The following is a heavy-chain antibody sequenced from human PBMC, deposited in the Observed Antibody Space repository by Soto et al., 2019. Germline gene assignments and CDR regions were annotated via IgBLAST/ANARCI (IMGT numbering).Heavy chain of an antibody. D-gene: IGHD1-26*01. Sequence: QVQLVQSGAEVKKPGSSVRISCKTSGCTSDNYARIWVRQAPGRGLGWLGGIIPFFGSENTAQKLQARVTITADVSTTTTYMELSSLRFEDTAVYYCARGPPFDHDGAESYWGYFDFWGPGTLFTVSS. J-gene: IGHJ4*02. CDR2: IIPFFGSE. CDR1: GCTSDNYA. CDR3: ARGPPFDHDGAESYWGYFDF. V-gene: IGHV1-69*01.